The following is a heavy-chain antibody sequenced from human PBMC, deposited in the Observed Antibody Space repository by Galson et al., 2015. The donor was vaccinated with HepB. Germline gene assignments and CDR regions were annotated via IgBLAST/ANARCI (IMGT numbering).Heavy chain of an antibody. CDR3: AVSRGVTPLGWFDP. V-gene: IGHV1-18*01. J-gene: IGHJ5*02. CDR2: ISAYNGNT. Sequence: SVKVSCKASGYTFTSYGISWVRQAPGQGLEWMGWISAYNGNTNYAQKLQGRVTMTTDTSTSTAYMELRSLRSDDTAVYYCAVSRGVTPLGWFDPWGQGTLVTVSS. D-gene: IGHD2-21*02. CDR1: GYTFTSYG.